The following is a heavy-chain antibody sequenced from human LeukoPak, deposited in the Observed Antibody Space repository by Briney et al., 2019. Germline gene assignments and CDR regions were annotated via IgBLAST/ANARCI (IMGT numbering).Heavy chain of an antibody. Sequence: ASVKVSCKASGYTLSNYFIHWVRQAPGHGLEWMGIINPSVGSTTYAQKFQGRVTMTRDTSTTTVYMELSSLRSEDTAVYYCARGGYSGNYNSYFDYWGQGTLVTVSS. J-gene: IGHJ4*02. D-gene: IGHD1-26*01. CDR1: GYTLSNYF. CDR3: ARGGYSGNYNSYFDY. CDR2: INPSVGST. V-gene: IGHV1-46*01.